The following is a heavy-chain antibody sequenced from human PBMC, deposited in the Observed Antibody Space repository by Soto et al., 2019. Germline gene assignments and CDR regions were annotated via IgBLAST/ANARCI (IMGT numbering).Heavy chain of an antibody. CDR3: AEVDIPPITYFAD. CDR2: ISYDGSNK. V-gene: IGHV3-30*18. J-gene: IGHJ4*02. CDR1: GFPVSISG. D-gene: IGHD3-10*01. Sequence: LSCAASGFPVSISGMNFVRQSPVKGRAWVAVISYDGSNKYYADSVKGRFTISRDNSKNTLYLQMNSLRAEDTAVYYCAEVDIPPITYFADSVQEALFT.